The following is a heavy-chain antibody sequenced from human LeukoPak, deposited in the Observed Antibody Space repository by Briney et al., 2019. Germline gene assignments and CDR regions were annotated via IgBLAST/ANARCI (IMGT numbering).Heavy chain of an antibody. CDR2: ISYDGSKK. V-gene: IGHV3-30*04. CDR3: ARSRDTGGHFDY. Sequence: GGSLRLSCAASGLTFSTYAIHWVRQAPGKGPEWVAVISYDGSKKFYADSLKGRFTISRDNSKNTLYLQMNSLRAEDTGVYYCARSRDTGGHFDYWGQGTLVTVS. D-gene: IGHD1-26*01. J-gene: IGHJ4*02. CDR1: GLTFSTYA.